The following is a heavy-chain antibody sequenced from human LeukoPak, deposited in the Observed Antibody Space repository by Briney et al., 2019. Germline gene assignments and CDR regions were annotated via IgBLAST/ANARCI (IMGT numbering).Heavy chain of an antibody. Sequence: SETLSLTCTVSGGSISSSSYYWGWIRQPPGKGLEWIASGDYSGGTYYNPSPESRVAISADMSKNQFSLKLTSVTGADTAVYYCAGERGEEYSSGWYKRNYFDNWGQGIRVTVSS. CDR3: AGERGEEYSSGWYKRNYFDN. J-gene: IGHJ4*02. V-gene: IGHV4-39*07. D-gene: IGHD6-19*01. CDR2: GDYSGGT. CDR1: GGSISSSSYY.